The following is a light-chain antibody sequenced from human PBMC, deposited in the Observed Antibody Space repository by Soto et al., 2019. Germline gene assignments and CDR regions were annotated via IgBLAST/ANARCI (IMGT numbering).Light chain of an antibody. CDR2: DVS. CDR3: SLYTTSNTRQIV. Sequence: QSALTQPASVSGSPGQSITISCTGTSSDIGVYNYVSWYQQHPGKAPKFMIYDVSNRPSGVSNRFSGSKSGNTASLTISGLQAEDEDDYYCSLYTTSNTRQIVFGTGTKAPS. J-gene: IGLJ1*01. CDR1: SSDIGVYNY. V-gene: IGLV2-14*01.